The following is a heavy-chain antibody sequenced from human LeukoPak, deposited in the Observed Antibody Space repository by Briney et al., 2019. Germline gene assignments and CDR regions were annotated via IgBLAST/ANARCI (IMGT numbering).Heavy chain of an antibody. D-gene: IGHD3-22*01. J-gene: IGHJ4*02. CDR2: IIPIFGTA. V-gene: IGHV1-69*13. CDR3: ARGYYYDSSGYYLPFDY. Sequence: SVKVSCKASGGTFSSYAISWVRQAPGQGLEWMGGIIPIFGTANYAQKFQGRVTITADESTSTAYMELSSLRSEDTAVYYCARGYYYDSSGYYLPFDYWGQGTLVTVSS. CDR1: GGTFSSYA.